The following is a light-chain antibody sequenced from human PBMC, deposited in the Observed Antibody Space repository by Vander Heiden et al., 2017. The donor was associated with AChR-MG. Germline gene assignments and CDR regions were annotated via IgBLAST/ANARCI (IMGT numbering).Light chain of an antibody. CDR2: PAT. V-gene: IGKV1-9*01. CDR1: QDIRSA. Sequence: IQLTQSPSSLSSSVGERVTITCRASQDIRSALAWYQQSPGKAPKLLIHPATPLQRRVPARSSVSGSGTEITLTITSLPPEDFAIETCHQVKSYPITFGQGTRLEIK. J-gene: IGKJ5*01. CDR3: HQVKSYPIT.